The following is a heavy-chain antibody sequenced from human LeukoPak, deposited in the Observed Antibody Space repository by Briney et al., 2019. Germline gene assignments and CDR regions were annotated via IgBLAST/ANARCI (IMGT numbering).Heavy chain of an antibody. D-gene: IGHD2-15*01. CDR1: GASISSYY. CDR3: ARDAPTAYCSGGRCYFDY. CDR2: IYYSGSA. Sequence: SETLSLTCTVSGASISSYYWSWIRQPPGKGLEWIGHIYYSGSANYNPSLKSRVTMSVDTSKNQFSLKLSSVTAADTAVYYCARDAPTAYCSGGRCYFDYWGQGTLVTVSS. V-gene: IGHV4-59*12. J-gene: IGHJ4*02.